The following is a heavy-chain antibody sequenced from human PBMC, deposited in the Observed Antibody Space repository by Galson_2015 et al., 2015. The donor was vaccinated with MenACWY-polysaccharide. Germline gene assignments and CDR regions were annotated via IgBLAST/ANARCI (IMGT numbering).Heavy chain of an antibody. CDR1: GGSVSDVDYY. V-gene: IGHV4-61*08. J-gene: IGHJ5*02. CDR3: ARALGYWSGGSGFRGDWNRFDP. CDR2: VYYSGHP. Sequence: ETLSLTCTVSGGSVSDVDYYWSWIRQPPGKGLECLGYVYYSGHPNYNPSLNSRVAMSVDTSKNQFSLSLSSVTAADTAVYYCARALGYWSGGSGFRGDWNRFDPWGQGTLVIVSS. D-gene: IGHD2-15*01.